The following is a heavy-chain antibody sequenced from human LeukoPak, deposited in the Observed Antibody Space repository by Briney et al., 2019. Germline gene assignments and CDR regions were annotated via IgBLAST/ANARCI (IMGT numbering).Heavy chain of an antibody. D-gene: IGHD6-13*01. J-gene: IGHJ3*02. Sequence: GGSLRLSCAASGFTFSSYAMSWVRQAPGKGLEWVSAISGSGGSTYYADSVKGRFTISRDNSKNTLYLQMNSLRAEDTAVYYCAKHLSRAAARLGAFDIWGQGTMVTVSS. CDR1: GFTFSSYA. V-gene: IGHV3-23*01. CDR2: ISGSGGST. CDR3: AKHLSRAAARLGAFDI.